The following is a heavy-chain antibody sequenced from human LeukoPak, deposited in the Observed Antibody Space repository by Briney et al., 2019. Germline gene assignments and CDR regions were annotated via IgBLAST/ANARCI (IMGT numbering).Heavy chain of an antibody. D-gene: IGHD5-18*01. CDR2: IYSGGST. CDR3: ARVRDTAMVFDY. Sequence: GGSLRLSCAASGFIFSDYYMSWIRQAPGKGLEWVSVIYSGGSTYYADSVKGRFTISRDNSKNTLYLQMNSLRAEDTAVYYCARVRDTAMVFDYWGQGTLVTVSS. V-gene: IGHV3-53*01. CDR1: GFIFSDYY. J-gene: IGHJ4*02.